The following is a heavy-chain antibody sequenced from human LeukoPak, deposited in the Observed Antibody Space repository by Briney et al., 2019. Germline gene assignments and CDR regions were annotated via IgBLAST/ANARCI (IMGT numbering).Heavy chain of an antibody. J-gene: IGHJ4*02. CDR1: GGTFSSYA. V-gene: IGHV1-69*13. Sequence: GASVKVSCKASGGTFSSYAISWVRQAPGQGLEWMGGIIPIFGTANYAQKFQGRVTITADVSTGTAYMELSSLRSEDAAVYYCARAGPTPDTALDYWGQGTLVTVSS. CDR3: ARAGPTPDTALDY. CDR2: IIPIFGTA. D-gene: IGHD5-18*01.